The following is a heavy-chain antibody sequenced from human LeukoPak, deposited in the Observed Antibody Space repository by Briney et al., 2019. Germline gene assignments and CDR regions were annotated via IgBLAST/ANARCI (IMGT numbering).Heavy chain of an antibody. CDR2: IGTAGDT. CDR1: GFTFSSYD. Sequence: PGGSLRLSCAASGFTFSSYDMHWVRQATGKGLEWVSAIGTAGDTYYPGSVKGRFTISRENAKNSLYLQMNSLRAGDTAVYYCARAGFTKDAFDIWGQGTMVTVSS. J-gene: IGHJ3*02. V-gene: IGHV3-13*01. CDR3: ARAGFTKDAFDI. D-gene: IGHD2-8*01.